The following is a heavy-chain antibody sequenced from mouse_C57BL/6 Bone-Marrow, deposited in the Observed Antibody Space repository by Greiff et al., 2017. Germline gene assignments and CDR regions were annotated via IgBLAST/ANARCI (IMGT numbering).Heavy chain of an antibody. CDR2: IYPRSGNT. D-gene: IGHD1-1*01. CDR3: ARRDYGSRNFDY. V-gene: IGHV1-81*01. J-gene: IGHJ2*01. CDR1: GYTFTSYG. Sequence: VKLQESGAELARPGASVKLSCKASGYTFTSYGISWVKQRTGQGLEWIGEIYPRSGNTYYNEKFKGKATLTADKSSSTAYMELRSLTSEDSAVYFCARRDYGSRNFDYWGQGTTLTVSS.